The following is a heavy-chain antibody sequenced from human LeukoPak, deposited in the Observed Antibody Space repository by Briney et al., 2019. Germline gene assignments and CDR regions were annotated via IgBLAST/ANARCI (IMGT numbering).Heavy chain of an antibody. CDR1: GFTFSSYW. J-gene: IGHJ6*02. CDR2: IKSVGSEK. D-gene: IGHD3-16*01. V-gene: IGHV3-7*01. CDR3: AGFRWGYGLDV. Sequence: GGSLRLSCAASGFTFSSYWMSWVRQAPGKGLEWVANIKSVGSEKNYVDSVKGRFTISRDNAKNSLYLQMNSLRAEDTAVFYCAGFRWGYGLDVWGQGTTVTVSS.